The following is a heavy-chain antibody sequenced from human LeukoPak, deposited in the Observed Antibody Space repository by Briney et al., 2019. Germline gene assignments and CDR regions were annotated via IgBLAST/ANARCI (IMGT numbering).Heavy chain of an antibody. J-gene: IGHJ6*03. V-gene: IGHV4-4*07. CDR1: GGSISSYY. Sequence: PSETLSLTCTVSGGSISSYYWSWIRQPAGKGLEWIGRIYTSGSTNYNPSLKSRVTMSVDTSKNQFSLKLSSVTAADTAVYYCARGRTGNYYYYYYMDVWGKGTTVTISS. CDR3: ARGRTGNYYYYYYMDV. CDR2: IYTSGST. D-gene: IGHD1-14*01.